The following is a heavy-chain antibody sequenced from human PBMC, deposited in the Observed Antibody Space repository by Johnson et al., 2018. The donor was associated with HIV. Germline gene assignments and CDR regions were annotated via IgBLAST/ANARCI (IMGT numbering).Heavy chain of an antibody. CDR2: LSYDGSNK. V-gene: IGHV3-30*04. Sequence: QVLLVESGGGVVQPGRSLRLPCAASGFTFGSYAMHWVRQAPGKGLEWVAFLSYDGSNKYYADSVKGRFTISRDNSKNTLYLQMNTLRAEDTAVYYCAIDPYNSRGWLGDAFDIWGQGTMVTVSS. D-gene: IGHD2/OR15-2a*01. CDR3: AIDPYNSRGWLGDAFDI. J-gene: IGHJ3*02. CDR1: GFTFGSYA.